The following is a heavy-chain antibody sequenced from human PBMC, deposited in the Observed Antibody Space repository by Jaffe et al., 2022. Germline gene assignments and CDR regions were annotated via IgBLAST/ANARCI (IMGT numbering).Heavy chain of an antibody. D-gene: IGHD3-10*01. CDR2: IYHSGST. Sequence: QVQLQESGPGLVKPSETLSLTCAVSGYSISSGYYWGWIRQPPGKGLEWIGSIYHSGSTYYNPSLKSRVTISVDTSKNQFSLKLSSVTAADTAVYYCARSSRITMVRGVIIKWYFQHWGQGTLVTVSS. CDR1: GYSISSGYY. J-gene: IGHJ1*01. V-gene: IGHV4-38-2*01. CDR3: ARSSRITMVRGVIIKWYFQH.